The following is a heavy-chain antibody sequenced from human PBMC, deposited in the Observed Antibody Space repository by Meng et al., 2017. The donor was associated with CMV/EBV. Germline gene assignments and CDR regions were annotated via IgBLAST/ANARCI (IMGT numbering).Heavy chain of an antibody. CDR3: ARVQVRGEMATPAGY. Sequence: QTGPGLWKPSKTLPLTCAISGESVASKSADWNWIRQYPSRGLEWLGRTYYRSKWYNDYAVSVKSRITINPDTSKNQFSLQLNSVTPEDTAVYYCARVQVRGEMATPAGYWGQGTLVTVSS. D-gene: IGHD5-24*01. CDR2: TYYRSKWYN. CDR1: GESVASKSAD. V-gene: IGHV6-1*01. J-gene: IGHJ4*02.